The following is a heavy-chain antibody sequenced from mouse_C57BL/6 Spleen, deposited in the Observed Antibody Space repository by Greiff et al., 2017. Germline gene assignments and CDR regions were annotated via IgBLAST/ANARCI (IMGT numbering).Heavy chain of an antibody. Sequence: VQLQQSGAELVKPGASVKLSCKASGYTFTSYWMHWVKQRPGQGLEWIGMIHPNSGSTNYNEKFKGKATFTADTSSNTAYMQLSSLTTEDSAIYYCARSGGNPYWGQGTSVTVSS. J-gene: IGHJ4*01. V-gene: IGHV1-64*01. CDR2: IHPNSGST. CDR3: ARSGGNPY. D-gene: IGHD2-1*01. CDR1: GYTFTSYW.